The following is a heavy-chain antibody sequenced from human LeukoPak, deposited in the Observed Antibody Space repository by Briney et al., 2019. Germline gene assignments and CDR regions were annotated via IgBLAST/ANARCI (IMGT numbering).Heavy chain of an antibody. Sequence: PSETLSLTCTVSGGSISSYYWSWIRQPPGKGLEWIGYIYYSGSTNYNPSLKSRVTISVDTSKNQFSLKLSSVTAADTAVYYCARGSIAAAGTAPAIFFDYWGQGTLVTVSS. D-gene: IGHD6-13*01. J-gene: IGHJ4*02. V-gene: IGHV4-59*12. CDR3: ARGSIAAAGTAPAIFFDY. CDR1: GGSISSYY. CDR2: IYYSGST.